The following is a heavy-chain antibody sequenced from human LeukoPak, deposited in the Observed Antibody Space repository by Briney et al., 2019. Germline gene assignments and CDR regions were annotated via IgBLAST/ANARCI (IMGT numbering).Heavy chain of an antibody. J-gene: IGHJ4*02. CDR3: ARAHLYCSGGSCYSDY. CDR1: GFTFSSYW. D-gene: IGHD2-15*01. CDR2: INSDGSST. Sequence: GGSLRLSCAASGFTFSSYWILWVRQAPGKGLVWVSRINSDGSSTTYADSVKGRFTISRDNAKNTMYLQMNTLRAEDTAVYYCARAHLYCSGGSCYSDYWGQGTLVTVSS. V-gene: IGHV3-74*01.